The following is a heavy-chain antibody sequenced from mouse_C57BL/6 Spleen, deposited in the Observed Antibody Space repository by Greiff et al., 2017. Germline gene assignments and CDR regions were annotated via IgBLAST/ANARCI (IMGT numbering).Heavy chain of an antibody. D-gene: IGHD3-2*02. CDR1: GYSITSGYY. CDR3: AREGTAQTYFDY. CDR2: ISYDGSN. Sequence: EVHLVESGPGLVKPSQSLSLTCSVTGYSITSGYYWNWIRQFPGNKLEWMGYISYDGSNNSNPSLKNRISITRDTSKNQFFLKLNSVTTEDTATYYCAREGTAQTYFDYWGQGTTLTVSS. V-gene: IGHV3-6*01. J-gene: IGHJ2*01.